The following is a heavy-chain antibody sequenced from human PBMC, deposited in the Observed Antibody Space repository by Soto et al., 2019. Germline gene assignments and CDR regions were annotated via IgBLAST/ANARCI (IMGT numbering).Heavy chain of an antibody. Sequence: QVQLVQSGAEVKKPGASVKVSCKASGYTFTSYYMHWVRQAPGQGLEWMGIINPSGGSTSYAQKFQGRVTMTRDTSTGTVYMELSSLRSEDTAVYYCAREVAVAGTEHWGQGTLVTVSS. CDR2: INPSGGST. D-gene: IGHD6-19*01. J-gene: IGHJ1*01. CDR1: GYTFTSYY. V-gene: IGHV1-46*01. CDR3: AREVAVAGTEH.